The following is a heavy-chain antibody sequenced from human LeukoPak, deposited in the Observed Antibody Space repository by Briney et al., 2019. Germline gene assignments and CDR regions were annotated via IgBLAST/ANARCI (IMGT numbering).Heavy chain of an antibody. CDR2: INHSGST. CDR3: ARDVVVPDAFAFWYFDL. D-gene: IGHD2-2*01. CDR1: GGSFSGYY. Sequence: PAETLSLTCAVYGGSFSGYYWSWIRQPPGRGLEWIGEINHSGSTNYNPSLKSRVTISVDTSKNQSSLKLSSVTAADTAVYYGARDVVVPDAFAFWYFDLWGGGTLVTVSS. V-gene: IGHV4-34*01. J-gene: IGHJ2*01.